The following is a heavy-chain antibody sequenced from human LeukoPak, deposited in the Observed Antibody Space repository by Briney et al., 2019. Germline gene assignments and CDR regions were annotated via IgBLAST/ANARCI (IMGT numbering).Heavy chain of an antibody. CDR1: GYRFTSYW. CDR3: ARSPSSSYFDY. CDR2: IYLGDSNT. J-gene: IGHJ4*02. D-gene: IGHD6-6*01. Sequence: GESLQISFQGSGYRFTSYWIGWVRPMPGKGLEWMGIIYLGDSNTRYSPSFQGQVSISADKSISTAYLHWSSLKASDTAMYYCARSPSSSYFDYWGQGTLVAVSS. V-gene: IGHV5-51*01.